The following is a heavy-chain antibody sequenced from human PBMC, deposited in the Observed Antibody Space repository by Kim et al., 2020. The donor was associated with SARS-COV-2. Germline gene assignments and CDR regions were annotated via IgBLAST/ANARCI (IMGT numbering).Heavy chain of an antibody. D-gene: IGHD2-2*01. J-gene: IGHJ5*02. CDR2: INHSGST. CDR1: GGSFSGYY. Sequence: SETLSLTCAVYGGSFSGYYWSWIRQPPGKGLEWIGEINHSGSTNYNPSLKRRVTISVDTSKNQFSLKLSSVTAADTAVYYCARGPRQYHLLARFDPWGQGTLVTVSS. CDR3: ARGPRQYHLLARFDP. V-gene: IGHV4-34*01.